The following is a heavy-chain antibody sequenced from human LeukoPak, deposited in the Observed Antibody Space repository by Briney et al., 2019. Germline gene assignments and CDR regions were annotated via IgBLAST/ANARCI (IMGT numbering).Heavy chain of an antibody. D-gene: IGHD3-3*01. CDR2: MNPNSGNT. J-gene: IGHJ6*03. CDR1: GYTFTSYD. CDR3: ARLAYYDFWSGRWTTMDV. Sequence: ASVKVSCKASGYTFTSYDINWVRQATGQGLEWMGWMNPNSGNTGYAQKFQGRVTITRNTSISTAYMELSRLRSDDTAVYYCARLAYYDFWSGRWTTMDVWGKGTTVTVSS. V-gene: IGHV1-8*03.